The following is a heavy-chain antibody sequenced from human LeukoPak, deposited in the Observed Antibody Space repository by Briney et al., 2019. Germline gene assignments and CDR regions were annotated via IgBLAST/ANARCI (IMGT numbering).Heavy chain of an antibody. CDR2: ISVSAGST. CDR1: GFTFSTYA. Sequence: PGGSLRLSCAASGFTFSTYAMSWVRQAPGKGLEWVSAISVSAGSTYYADSVKGRFTISRDNAKNTLYLEMNTLRAEDTAVYFCARVRVGETRDFDYWGQGTLVTVS. V-gene: IGHV3-23*01. J-gene: IGHJ4*02. D-gene: IGHD1-26*01. CDR3: ARVRVGETRDFDY.